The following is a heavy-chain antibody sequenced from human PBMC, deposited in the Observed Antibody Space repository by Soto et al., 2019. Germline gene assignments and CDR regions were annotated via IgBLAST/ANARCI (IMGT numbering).Heavy chain of an antibody. CDR3: ARDLGSPYYYYGMDV. CDR1: GYTFTSYY. Sequence: SVKVSCKASGYTFTSYYMHWVRQAPGQGLEWMGIINPSGGSTSYAQKFQGRVTMTRDTSTSTVYMELSSLRSEDTAVYYCARDLGSPYYYYGMDVWGQGTTVTVSS. V-gene: IGHV1-46*01. J-gene: IGHJ6*02. CDR2: INPSGGST. D-gene: IGHD3-10*01.